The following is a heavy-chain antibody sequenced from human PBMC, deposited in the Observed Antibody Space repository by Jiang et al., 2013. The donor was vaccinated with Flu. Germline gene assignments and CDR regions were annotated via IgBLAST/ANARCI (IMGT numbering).Heavy chain of an antibody. CDR2: IYHSGST. D-gene: IGHD4-17*01. J-gene: IGHJ2*01. CDR1: GGSISSVVTP. CDR3: AREADGDYGYFDL. Sequence: TLSLTCAVSGGSISSVVTPGAGIRQPPGKGLEWIGYIYHSGSTYYNPSLKSRVTISVDRSKNQFSLKLSSVTAADTAVYYCAREADGDYGYFDLWGRGTLVTVSS. V-gene: IGHV4-30-2*01.